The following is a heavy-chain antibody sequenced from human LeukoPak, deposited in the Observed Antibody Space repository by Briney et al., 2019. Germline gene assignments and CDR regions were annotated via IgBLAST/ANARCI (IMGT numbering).Heavy chain of an antibody. CDR3: ARGDPSGSCYSRIWGYYYYMDV. V-gene: IGHV4-34*01. Sequence: SETLSLTCAVYGGSFSGYYWSWIRQPPGKGLEWIGEINHSGSTNYNPSLKSRVTISVDTSKNQFSLKLSSVTAADTAVYYCARGDPSGSCYSRIWGYYYYMDVWGKGTTVTVSS. CDR1: GGSFSGYY. D-gene: IGHD1-26*01. J-gene: IGHJ6*03. CDR2: INHSGST.